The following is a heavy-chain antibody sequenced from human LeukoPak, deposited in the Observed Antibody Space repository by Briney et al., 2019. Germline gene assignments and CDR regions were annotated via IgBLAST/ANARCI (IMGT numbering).Heavy chain of an antibody. Sequence: SETLSLTCTVSGGSISSSSYYWGWIRQPPGKGLEWIGSIYYSGSTYYNPSLKSRATISVDTSKNQFSLKLSSVTAADTAVYYCARADSYSSSWEYWGQGTLVTVSS. CDR1: GGSISSSSYY. CDR2: IYYSGST. CDR3: ARADSYSSSWEY. V-gene: IGHV4-39*01. J-gene: IGHJ4*02. D-gene: IGHD6-13*01.